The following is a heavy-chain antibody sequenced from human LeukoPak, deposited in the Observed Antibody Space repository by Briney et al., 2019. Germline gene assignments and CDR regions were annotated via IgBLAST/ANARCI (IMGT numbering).Heavy chain of an antibody. V-gene: IGHV4-4*07. CDR3: ARGYYDSSGHYPGPWFDS. J-gene: IGHJ5*01. CDR2: IYTSGST. Sequence: SETLSLTCTVSGGSISGYYWSWIRQPAGKGLEWIGRIYTSGSTNYNPSLKSRVTISVDKSKNQFSLKLSSVTAADTAVYYCARGYYDSSGHYPGPWFDSWGQGTLVTVSS. D-gene: IGHD3-22*01. CDR1: GGSISGYY.